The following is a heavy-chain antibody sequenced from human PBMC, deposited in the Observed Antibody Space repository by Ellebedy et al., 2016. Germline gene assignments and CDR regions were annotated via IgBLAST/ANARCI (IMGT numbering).Heavy chain of an antibody. CDR2: MNPNSDNT. J-gene: IGHJ5*02. CDR1: GYTFTNYD. Sequence: ASVKVSCKASGYTFTNYDINWVRQATGQGLEWMGWMNPNSDNTGYAQKFQGRVTMTRNTSISTAYMELSSLTFEDTAVYYCARGLYSSGWSDHWGQGTLVTVSS. CDR3: ARGLYSSGWSDH. V-gene: IGHV1-8*01. D-gene: IGHD6-19*01.